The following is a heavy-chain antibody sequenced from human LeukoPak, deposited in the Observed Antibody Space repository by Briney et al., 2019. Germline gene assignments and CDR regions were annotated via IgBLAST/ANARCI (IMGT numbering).Heavy chain of an antibody. CDR2: IYYGGST. J-gene: IGHJ3*02. CDR3: ARVIRDAFDI. V-gene: IGHV4-59*01. CDR1: GGSISSYY. Sequence: SETLSLTCTVSGGSISSYYWSWIRQPPGKGLEWIGYIYYGGSTNYNPSLKSRVTISVDTSKNQFSLKLSSVTAADTAAYYCARVIRDAFDIWGQGTMVTGSS.